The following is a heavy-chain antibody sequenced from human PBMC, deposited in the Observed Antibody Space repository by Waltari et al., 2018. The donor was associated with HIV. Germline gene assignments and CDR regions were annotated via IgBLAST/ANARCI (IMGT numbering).Heavy chain of an antibody. V-gene: IGHV4-34*01. D-gene: IGHD2-2*01. CDR3: ARARLVSRGQYCSTTSCLPHYYYYYGMDV. CDR2: INHSGST. J-gene: IGHJ6*02. CDR1: GGSFSGSY. Sequence: QVQLRQWGAGLLKPSETLSLTCAVYGGSFSGSYWSWIRPPPGKGLAWIGEINHSGSTNYNPSLKSRVTISVDTSKNQFSLKLTSVTTADTAVFYCARARLVSRGQYCSTTSCLPHYYYYYGMDVWGQGTTVTVSS.